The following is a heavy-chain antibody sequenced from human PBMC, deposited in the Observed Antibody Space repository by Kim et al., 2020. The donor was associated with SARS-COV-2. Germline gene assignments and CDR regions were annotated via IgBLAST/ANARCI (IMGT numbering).Heavy chain of an antibody. CDR1: GFTFNRYW. D-gene: IGHD6-13*01. CDR3: ASSIEAAGAFDD. J-gene: IGHJ4*02. V-gene: IGHV3-7*01. CDR2: LNEDGTER. Sequence: GGSLRLSCVVSGFTFNRYWMNWVRQAPGKGLEWVTNLNEDGTERYYVDSVRGRFTISRDNAENSLYLRMDNLRAEDTGVYYCASSIEAAGAFDDWGQGTLAAVSS.